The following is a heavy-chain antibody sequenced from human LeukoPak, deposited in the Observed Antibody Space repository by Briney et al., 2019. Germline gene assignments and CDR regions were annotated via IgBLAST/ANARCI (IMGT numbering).Heavy chain of an antibody. CDR1: GYTFASYY. Sequence: ASVKVSCKASGYTFASYYMHWVRQAPGQGLEWMGIINPSGGSTSYAQKFQGRVTMTRDTSTSTVYMELSSLRSEDKAVYYCARDQVVWKGGGYYYYYGMDVWGQGTTVTVSS. J-gene: IGHJ6*02. D-gene: IGHD3-16*01. V-gene: IGHV1-46*01. CDR3: ARDQVVWKGGGYYYYYGMDV. CDR2: INPSGGST.